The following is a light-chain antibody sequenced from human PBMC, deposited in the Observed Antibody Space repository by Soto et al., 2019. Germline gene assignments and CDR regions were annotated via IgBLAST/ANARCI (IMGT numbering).Light chain of an antibody. CDR2: AAS. CDR1: QDISNF. J-gene: IGKJ4*01. V-gene: IGKV1-16*02. Sequence: DIQMTQSPSSLSASIGDRVTITCRASQDISNFLAWFQQNPGKAPKYLIYAASSLQSGVPSKFSGRGSWTDFTLTISSLQPEDFATYYCQQYKNYPLTFGGGTNVDTK. CDR3: QQYKNYPLT.